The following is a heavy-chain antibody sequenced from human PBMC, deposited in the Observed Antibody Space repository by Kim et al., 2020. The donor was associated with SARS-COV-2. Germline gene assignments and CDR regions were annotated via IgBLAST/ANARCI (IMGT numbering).Heavy chain of an antibody. CDR1: GGSFSGYY. J-gene: IGHJ6*04. D-gene: IGHD6-13*01. CDR2: INHSGST. V-gene: IGHV4-34*01. CDR3: ATLQGLRYSSSWYEGLFYYYYGMDV. Sequence: SETLSLTCAVYGGSFSGYYWSWIRQPPGKGLEWIGEINHSGSTNYNPSLKSRVTISVDTSKNQFSLKLSSVTAADTAVYYCATLQGLRYSSSWYEGLFYYYYGMDVWGEGTTVTVSS.